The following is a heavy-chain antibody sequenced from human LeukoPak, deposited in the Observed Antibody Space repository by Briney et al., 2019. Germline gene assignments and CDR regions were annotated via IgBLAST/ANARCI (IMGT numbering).Heavy chain of an antibody. CDR1: GGSISSYY. Sequence: SETLSLTCTVSGGSISSYYWSWIRQPPGKGLEWIGYIYYSGSTNYNPSLKSRVTISVDTSKNQFSLKLSSVTAADTAVYYCARLGSSSSFTAFDIWGQGTMVTVSS. CDR3: ARLGSSSSFTAFDI. V-gene: IGHV4-59*01. CDR2: IYYSGST. J-gene: IGHJ3*02. D-gene: IGHD6-6*01.